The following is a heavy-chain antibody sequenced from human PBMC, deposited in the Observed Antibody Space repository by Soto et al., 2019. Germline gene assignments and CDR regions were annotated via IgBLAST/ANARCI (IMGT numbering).Heavy chain of an antibody. CDR2: SNYGGPT. CDR3: ARQLDYYDSSGYAFDI. V-gene: IGHV4-39*01. J-gene: IGHJ3*02. CDR1: GGAINSTVYY. Sequence: SSETLSLTCTVSGGAINSTVYYWGWIRQPPGKGLEWIGSSNYGGPTYYSPSLQSRVTISVDTSKNQFSLKLSSVTAADTAVYYCARQLDYYDSSGYAFDIWGQGTMVTVSS. D-gene: IGHD3-22*01.